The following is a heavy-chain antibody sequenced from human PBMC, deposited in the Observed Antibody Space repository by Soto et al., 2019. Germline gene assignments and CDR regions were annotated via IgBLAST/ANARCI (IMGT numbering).Heavy chain of an antibody. J-gene: IGHJ6*03. CDR2: IYWDDNE. CDR1: GFSLNTSRVG. Sequence: KESGPSLVKPTQTLTLTCTFSGFSLNTSRVGVGWVRQPPGKALEWLTVIYWDDNERFNPSLKTRLTITKDTSKNQVVLTMTDMDPVDTGTYYCVHILRLHYYYSYMDVWGKGTTVTVSS. CDR3: VHILRLHYYYSYMDV. V-gene: IGHV2-5*02.